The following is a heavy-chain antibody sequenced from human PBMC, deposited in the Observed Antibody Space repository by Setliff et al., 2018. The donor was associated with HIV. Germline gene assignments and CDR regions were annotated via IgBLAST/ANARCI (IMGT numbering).Heavy chain of an antibody. CDR1: GGTFSSYA. CDR3: ARMIVLSASSPPNAFDI. D-gene: IGHD3-22*01. Sequence: ASVKVSCKASGGTFSSYAISWVRQAPGQGLEWMGGIIPIFGTANYAQKFQGRVTMTTDTSTSTAYMELRSLRSDDTAVYYCARMIVLSASSPPNAFDIWGQGTMVTVSS. J-gene: IGHJ3*02. CDR2: IIPIFGTA. V-gene: IGHV1-69*05.